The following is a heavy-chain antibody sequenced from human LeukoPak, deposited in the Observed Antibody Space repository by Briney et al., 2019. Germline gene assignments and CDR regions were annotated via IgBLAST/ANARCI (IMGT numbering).Heavy chain of an antibody. Sequence: GRSLRLSCAASGFTFSSYGMHWVRQAPGKGLEWVAVIWYDGSNKYYADSVMGRFTISRDNSKNTLYLQTNSLRAEDTAAYYCARSDYDILTGYYSAYGMDVWGKGTTVTVSS. V-gene: IGHV3-33*01. CDR2: IWYDGSNK. CDR3: ARSDYDILTGYYSAYGMDV. D-gene: IGHD3-9*01. J-gene: IGHJ6*04. CDR1: GFTFSSYG.